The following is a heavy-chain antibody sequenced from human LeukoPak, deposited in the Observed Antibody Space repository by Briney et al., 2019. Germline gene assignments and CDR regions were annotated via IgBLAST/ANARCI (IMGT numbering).Heavy chain of an antibody. CDR2: MYYSGST. CDR3: ARGRSDWFLDY. D-gene: IGHD3-9*01. J-gene: IGHJ4*02. CDR1: GGSISSYY. V-gene: IGHV4-59*01. Sequence: ASETLSLTCTVSGGSISSYYWNWIRQPPGKGLEWIGYMYYSGSTNYNPSLKSRVTISVDTSKNHFSLKLSSVTAADTAVYYCARGRSDWFLDYWGQGTQVTVSS.